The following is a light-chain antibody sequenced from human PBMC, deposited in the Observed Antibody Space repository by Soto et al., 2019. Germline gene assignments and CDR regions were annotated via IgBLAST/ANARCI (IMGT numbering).Light chain of an antibody. CDR1: QSVRSSY. CDR3: QQYVRSPPSWT. CDR2: DAS. J-gene: IGKJ1*01. V-gene: IGKV3-20*01. Sequence: ETVLTQSPGTLSLSPGARATLSCRASQSVRSSYLAWYQQKPGQAPRLLIYDASSRATGIPDRFSGSGSGTDFTLTISRLEPEDFAVYYCQQYVRSPPSWTFGQGTKVEIK.